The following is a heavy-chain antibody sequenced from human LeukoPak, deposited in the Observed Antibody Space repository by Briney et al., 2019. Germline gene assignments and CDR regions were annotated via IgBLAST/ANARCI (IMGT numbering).Heavy chain of an antibody. Sequence: SETLSLTCTVSGGSISSYYWSWIRQPPGKGLEWIGYIYYSGSTNYNPSLKSRVTISVDTSKNQFSLKLSSVTAADTAVYYCARDRAGGAPGWGRYYGMDVWGQGTTVTVSS. V-gene: IGHV4-59*01. CDR1: GGSISSYY. D-gene: IGHD1-26*01. J-gene: IGHJ6*02. CDR3: ARDRAGGAPGWGRYYGMDV. CDR2: IYYSGST.